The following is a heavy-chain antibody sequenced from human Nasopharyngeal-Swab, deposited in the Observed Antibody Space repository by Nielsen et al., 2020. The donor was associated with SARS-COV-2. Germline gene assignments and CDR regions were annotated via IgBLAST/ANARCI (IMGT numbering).Heavy chain of an antibody. Sequence: SETLSLTCTVSGGSLSSRGSYWGWIREPPGKGLERIGNSDYGGNTYINWSLKSAVTISIDKSKNHLSLEVTSVTAADTAVYYCVRLVETSGWYNWFDPWGQGIPVTVSS. J-gene: IGHJ5*02. D-gene: IGHD6-19*01. V-gene: IGHV4-39*07. CDR3: VRLVETSGWYNWFDP. CDR2: SDYGGNT. CDR1: GGSLSSRGSY.